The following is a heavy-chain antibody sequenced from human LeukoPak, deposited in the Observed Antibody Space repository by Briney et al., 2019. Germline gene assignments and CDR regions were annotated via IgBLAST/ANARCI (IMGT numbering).Heavy chain of an antibody. Sequence: GESLKISCKASGHSFTTYWIGWVRQMPGKGLEWMGIIYPGDSDTRYSPSFQGQVTISTDKSINTACLQWRSLKASDTAMYYCARSGVPGAMTWFDPWGQGTLVTVSS. D-gene: IGHD2-2*01. V-gene: IGHV5-51*01. J-gene: IGHJ5*02. CDR2: IYPGDSDT. CDR1: GHSFTTYW. CDR3: ARSGVPGAMTWFDP.